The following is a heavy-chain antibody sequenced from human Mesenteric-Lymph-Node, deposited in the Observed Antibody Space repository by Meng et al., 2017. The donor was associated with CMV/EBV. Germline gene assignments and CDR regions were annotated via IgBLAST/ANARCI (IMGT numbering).Heavy chain of an antibody. CDR2: IYNSANT. J-gene: IGHJ4*02. V-gene: IGHV4-39*07. D-gene: IGHD5-18*01. CDR3: ARAGADMVLDY. Sequence: SETLSLTCTVSGDSISTTGSYWGWIRQPPGKGLEWIGHIYNSANTYYNPSLKSRVTISVDTSKNQFSLKVSSVTAADTAVYYCARAGADMVLDYWGQGTLVTVSS. CDR1: GDSISTTGSY.